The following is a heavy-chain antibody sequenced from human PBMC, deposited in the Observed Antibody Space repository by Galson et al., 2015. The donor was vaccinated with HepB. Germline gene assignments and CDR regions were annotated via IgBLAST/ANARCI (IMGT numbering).Heavy chain of an antibody. CDR3: MAGPIYDYWSGYYTHYYFDS. V-gene: IGHV3-15*01. CDR2: IKSKTDGGTT. Sequence: SLRLSCAASGFTFSNAWMNWVRQAPGKGPEWVGRIKSKTDGGTTDYAAPVKGRFTISRDDSKNTLYLQMSGLKTEDTAVYYCMAGPIYDYWSGYYTHYYFDSWGPGTLVTVSS. D-gene: IGHD3-3*01. J-gene: IGHJ4*02. CDR1: GFTFSNAW.